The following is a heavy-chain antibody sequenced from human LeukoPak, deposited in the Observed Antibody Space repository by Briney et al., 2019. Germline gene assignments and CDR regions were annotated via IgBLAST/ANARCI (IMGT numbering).Heavy chain of an antibody. V-gene: IGHV3-9*01. D-gene: IGHD4-17*01. CDR1: GFIFSNYW. CDR2: ISWNSGSI. J-gene: IGHJ4*02. Sequence: GGSLRLSCAASGFIFSNYWMHWVRQAPGKGLEWVAGISWNSGSIGYADSVKGRFTISRDNAKNSLYLQMNSLRAEDTALYYCAKERWNSVTTVTYFDYWGQGTLVTVSS. CDR3: AKERWNSVTTVTYFDY.